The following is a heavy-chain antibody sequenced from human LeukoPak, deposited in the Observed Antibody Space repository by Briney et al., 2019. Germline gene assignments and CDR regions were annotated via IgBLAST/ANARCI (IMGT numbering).Heavy chain of an antibody. CDR1: GSTFTNHV. J-gene: IGHJ3*02. D-gene: IGHD2-2*01. Sequence: ASVKVSCKVSGSTFTNHVISWVREAPGQGLEWMGWISTYNGHTNYPQKLQDRVTITTDTSTSTAYMELRSVRSDDTGVYYCARGIDIVVVPGANEDAFDIWGQEIMVTVSS. CDR3: ARGIDIVVVPGANEDAFDI. V-gene: IGHV1-18*01. CDR2: ISTYNGHT.